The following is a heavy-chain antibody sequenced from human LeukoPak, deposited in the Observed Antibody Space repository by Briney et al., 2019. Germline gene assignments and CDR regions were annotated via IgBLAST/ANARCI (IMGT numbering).Heavy chain of an antibody. D-gene: IGHD2-2*01. Sequence: GGSLRLSCAASGFTFSTYWMHWVRQAPGKGLVWVSRIDSDGSSTVYADSVKGRFTISRDNAKNSLYLQMNSLRAEDTAVYYCARAPWVVPAAPGAFDIWGQGTMVTVSS. J-gene: IGHJ3*02. V-gene: IGHV3-74*01. CDR3: ARAPWVVPAAPGAFDI. CDR2: IDSDGSST. CDR1: GFTFSTYW.